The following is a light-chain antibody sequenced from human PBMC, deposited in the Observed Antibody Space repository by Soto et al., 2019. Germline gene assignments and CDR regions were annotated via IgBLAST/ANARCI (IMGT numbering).Light chain of an antibody. Sequence: QSVLTQPPSVSGSPGQSVAISCTGTSSDVGSYNRVSWYQQPPGTAPKLMIYDVSSRPSEVPDRFSGSKSGNTASLTISGLQAEDEADYYCSSFTTSSNYVFGTGTKLTVL. CDR3: SSFTTSSNYV. J-gene: IGLJ1*01. CDR1: SSDVGSYNR. CDR2: DVS. V-gene: IGLV2-18*02.